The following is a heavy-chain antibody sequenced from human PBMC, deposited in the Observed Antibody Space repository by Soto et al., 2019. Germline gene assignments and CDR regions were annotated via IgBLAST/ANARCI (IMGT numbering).Heavy chain of an antibody. Sequence: QVQLVESGGGVVQPGRSLRLSCAASGFTFSSYGMHWVRQAPGKGLEWVAVIWYDGSNKYYADSVKGRFTISRDNSKNTLXXQXNXXTDEDTAVYYCAREYRDSNSEDTAMVHYYYYGMDVWGQGATVTVSS. CDR1: GFTFSSYG. CDR2: IWYDGSNK. V-gene: IGHV3-33*01. J-gene: IGHJ6*02. D-gene: IGHD5-18*01. CDR3: AREYRDSNSEDTAMVHYYYYGMDV.